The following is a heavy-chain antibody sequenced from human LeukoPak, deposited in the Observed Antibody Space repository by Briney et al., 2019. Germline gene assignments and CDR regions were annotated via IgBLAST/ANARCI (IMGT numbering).Heavy chain of an antibody. J-gene: IGHJ6*03. D-gene: IGHD2-21*01. CDR3: VRHRGGGGYHYMDV. CDR1: GDSFGRSNTY. Sequence: SETLSLTCTVSGDSFGRSNTYWGWIRQTPGKELEWLVTILHSGYTYNGPSLKSLATMSVDASKTQFSLILSSRTAAVTAVYFCVRHRGGGGYHYMDVWGKGTPVIVSS. CDR2: ILHSGYT. V-gene: IGHV4-39*01.